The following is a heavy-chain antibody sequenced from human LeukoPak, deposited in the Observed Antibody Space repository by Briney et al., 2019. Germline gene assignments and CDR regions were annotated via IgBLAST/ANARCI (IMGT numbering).Heavy chain of an antibody. J-gene: IGHJ3*02. CDR3: ARHISGATKELSAFDI. V-gene: IGHV4-59*08. CDR2: IYYSEST. Sequence: SETLSLTCTVSGGSVNNYYWSWIRQPPGKGLEWIGYIYYSESTKYNPSLKSRLTISVDTSKNQFSLRLTSVTAADTAVYYCARHISGATKELSAFDIWGQGTMVNVSS. CDR1: GGSVNNYY. D-gene: IGHD1-20*01.